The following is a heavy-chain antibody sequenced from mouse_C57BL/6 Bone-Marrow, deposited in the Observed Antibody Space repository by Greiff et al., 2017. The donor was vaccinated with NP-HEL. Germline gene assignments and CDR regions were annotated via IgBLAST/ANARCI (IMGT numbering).Heavy chain of an antibody. CDR3: ARAGYSNYDYYAMDY. CDR2: ISDGGSYT. V-gene: IGHV5-4*03. D-gene: IGHD2-5*01. Sequence: DVKLVESGGGLVKPGGSLKLSCAASGFTFSSYAMSWVRQTPEKRLEWVATISDGGSYTYYPDNVKGRFTISRDNAKNNLYLQMSHLKSEDTAMYYCARAGYSNYDYYAMDYWGQGTSVTVSS. CDR1: GFTFSSYA. J-gene: IGHJ4*01.